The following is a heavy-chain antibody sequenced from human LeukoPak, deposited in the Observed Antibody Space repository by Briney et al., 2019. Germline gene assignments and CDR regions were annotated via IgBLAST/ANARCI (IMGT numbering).Heavy chain of an antibody. Sequence: GGSLRLSCAASGFTFSNAWMSWVRQAPGKGLEWVGRIKSKTDGGTTDYAAPVKGRFTISRDDSKNTLYLHMNSLRAEDTAVYYCARELVYDSSGYYVPPRYGMDVWGQGTTVTVSS. D-gene: IGHD3-22*01. CDR1: GFTFSNAW. CDR3: ARELVYDSSGYYVPPRYGMDV. V-gene: IGHV3-15*01. J-gene: IGHJ6*02. CDR2: IKSKTDGGTT.